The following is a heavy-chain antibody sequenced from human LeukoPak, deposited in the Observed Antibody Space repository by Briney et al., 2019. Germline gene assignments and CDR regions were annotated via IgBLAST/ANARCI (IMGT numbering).Heavy chain of an antibody. CDR1: GYTFTGYY. CDR2: INPNSDGT. J-gene: IGHJ4*02. D-gene: IGHD3-3*01. CDR3: AREYYDFWSGYYLTFDY. V-gene: IGHV1-2*02. Sequence: GASVKVSCKASGYTFTGYYMHWVRQAPGQGVEWMGWINPNSDGTNYAQKFQGRVTMTRDTSISTAYMELSRLRSDDTAVYYCAREYYDFWSGYYLTFDYWGQGTLVTVSS.